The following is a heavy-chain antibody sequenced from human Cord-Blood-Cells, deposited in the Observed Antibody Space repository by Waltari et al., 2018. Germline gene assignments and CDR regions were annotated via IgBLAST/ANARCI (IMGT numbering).Heavy chain of an antibody. CDR1: EGTFSSYA. V-gene: IGHV1-69*01. Sequence: SSVKVSCKASEGTFSSYAISWVRQAPGQGLEWMGGIIPIFGTANYAQKFQGRVTITADESTSTAYMELSSLRSEDTAVYYCARDLKDYSNYRYYYYGMDVWGQGTTVTVSS. J-gene: IGHJ6*02. CDR2: IIPIFGTA. D-gene: IGHD4-4*01. CDR3: ARDLKDYSNYRYYYYGMDV.